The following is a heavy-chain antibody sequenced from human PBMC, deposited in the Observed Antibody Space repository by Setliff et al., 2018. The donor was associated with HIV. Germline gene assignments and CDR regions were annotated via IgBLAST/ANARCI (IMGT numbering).Heavy chain of an antibody. Sequence: SETLSLTCTVPGGSISSGSYYWSWIRQPAGKGLEWIGHIYTSGSTNYNPSLKSRVTISVDTSKNQFSLKLSSVTAADTAVYYCASRPYSSGWYWFDPWGQGTLVTVSS. V-gene: IGHV4-61*09. CDR2: IYTSGST. CDR1: GGSISSGSYY. J-gene: IGHJ5*02. CDR3: ASRPYSSGWYWFDP. D-gene: IGHD6-19*01.